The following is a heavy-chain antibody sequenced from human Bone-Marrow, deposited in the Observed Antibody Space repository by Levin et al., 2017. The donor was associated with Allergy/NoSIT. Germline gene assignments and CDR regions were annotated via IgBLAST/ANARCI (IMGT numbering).Heavy chain of an antibody. CDR3: ARERDSSGCPGDY. V-gene: IGHV3-33*01. J-gene: IGHJ4*02. Sequence: QTGGSLRLSCAASGFTFSSYGMHWVRQAPGKGLEWVAVIWYDGSNKYYADSVKGRFTISRDNSKNTLYLQMNSLRAEDTAVYYCARERDSSGCPGDYWGQGTLVTVSS. CDR2: IWYDGSNK. CDR1: GFTFSSYG. D-gene: IGHD6-19*01.